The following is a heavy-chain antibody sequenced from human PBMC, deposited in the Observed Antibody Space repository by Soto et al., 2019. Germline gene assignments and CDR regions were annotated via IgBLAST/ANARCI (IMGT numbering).Heavy chain of an antibody. V-gene: IGHV1-8*01. CDR3: AKVSRKGSAIDFDY. D-gene: IGHD3-10*01. CDR1: GYTFSNYD. Sequence: QVQLVQSGAELKKPGASVKVSCKASGYTFSNYDMNWVRQATGQGPEWIGWVNPNNGDTGYAQKFQGRGTLTTEISTTTAYMELTSLRSEDTAIYYCAKVSRKGSAIDFDYWGQGTLITVSS. CDR2: VNPNNGDT. J-gene: IGHJ4*02.